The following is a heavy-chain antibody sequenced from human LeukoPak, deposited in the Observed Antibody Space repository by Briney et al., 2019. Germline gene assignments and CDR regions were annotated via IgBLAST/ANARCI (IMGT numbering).Heavy chain of an antibody. V-gene: IGHV4-34*01. CDR3: ARGRDGNYAPLDY. CDR1: GGPFSGYY. J-gene: IGHJ4*02. CDR2: INHSGST. Sequence: SETLSLTCAVYGGPFSGYYWSWIRQPPGKGLEWIGEINHSGSTNYNPSLKSRVTISVDTSKNQFSLKLSSVTAEDTAVYYCARGRDGNYAPLDYWGQGTLVTVSS. D-gene: IGHD4-17*01.